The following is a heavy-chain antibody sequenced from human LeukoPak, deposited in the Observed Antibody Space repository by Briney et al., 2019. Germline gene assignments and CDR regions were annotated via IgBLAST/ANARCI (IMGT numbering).Heavy chain of an antibody. Sequence: ASVKVPCKASGYTFTKYHINWVRQATGQGLEWMGWINPNNDDRGYAQKFQGRVAITRDTSISTAYMELRSLRSEDTAIYFCARTTSLTASGYDYWGQGTLVTASS. V-gene: IGHV1-8*03. D-gene: IGHD4-17*01. CDR1: GYTFTKYH. CDR2: INPNNDDR. CDR3: ARTTSLTASGYDY. J-gene: IGHJ4*02.